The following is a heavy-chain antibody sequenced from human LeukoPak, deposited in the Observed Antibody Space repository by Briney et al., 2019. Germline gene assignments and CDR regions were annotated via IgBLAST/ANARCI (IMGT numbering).Heavy chain of an antibody. Sequence: SQTLSLTCTVSGGSISSGDYYWSWIRQPPGKGLEWTGYIYYSASTYYNPSLKRRVTISLDTSKNQFSLKLSSVTAADTAVYYCARDLGPTTSHARGWFDPWGQGTLVTVSS. CDR1: GGSISSGDYY. V-gene: IGHV4-30-4*08. D-gene: IGHD2-2*01. CDR2: IYYSAST. CDR3: ARDLGPTTSHARGWFDP. J-gene: IGHJ5*02.